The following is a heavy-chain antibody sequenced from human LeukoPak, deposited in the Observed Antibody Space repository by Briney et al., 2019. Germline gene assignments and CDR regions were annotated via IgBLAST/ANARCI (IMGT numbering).Heavy chain of an antibody. CDR1: GFTFSSYA. CDR3: AKFDGSGTYYKAFDY. CDR2: ISSSGGGGT. V-gene: IGHV3-23*01. J-gene: IGHJ4*02. D-gene: IGHD3-10*01. Sequence: GGSLRLSCAASGFTFSSYAMSWVRQAPGKGPEWVSAISSSGGGGTHYADSVRGRFTISRDNSKNTPFLRMNSLGAGDTALYYCAKFDGSGTYYKAFDYWGQGTLVTVSS.